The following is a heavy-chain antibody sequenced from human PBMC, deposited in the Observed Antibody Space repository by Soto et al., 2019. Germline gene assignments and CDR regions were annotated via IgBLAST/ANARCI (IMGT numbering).Heavy chain of an antibody. D-gene: IGHD1-26*01. CDR3: ARGPGGSYSWFDP. CDR1: GYTFTGYY. Sequence: ASVKVSCKASGYTFTGYYMHWVRQAPGQGLEWMGWINPNSGGTNYAQKFQGWVTMTRDTSISTAYMELSRLRSDDTAVYYCARGPGGSYSWFDPWGQGTLVTVSS. CDR2: INPNSGGT. J-gene: IGHJ5*02. V-gene: IGHV1-2*04.